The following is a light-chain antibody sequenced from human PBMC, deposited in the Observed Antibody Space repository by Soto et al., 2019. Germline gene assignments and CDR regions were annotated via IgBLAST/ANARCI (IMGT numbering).Light chain of an antibody. J-gene: IGLJ2*01. V-gene: IGLV1-40*01. CDR2: GKS. CDR1: SSNTGAGYD. CDR3: QSYDSSLSVV. Sequence: QLVLAQPPSVSGAPGQRVTISCTGSSSNTGAGYDVHWYQQLPGTGPKLLIYGKSNRPSGVPDRFSGSKSGTSASLAITGLQAEDEADYYCQSYDSSLSVVFGGGTKVTVL.